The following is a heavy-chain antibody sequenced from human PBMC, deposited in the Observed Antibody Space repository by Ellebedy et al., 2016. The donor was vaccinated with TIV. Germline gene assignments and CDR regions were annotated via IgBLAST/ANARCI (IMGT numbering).Heavy chain of an antibody. CDR3: TRDSGSYPFDY. D-gene: IGHD1-26*01. J-gene: IGHJ4*02. Sequence: GESLKISCAASGFIFSSYWMHWVRQAPGKGLEWVSRVNGPGSETGHADSVKGRFTTSRDNAKDTLYLQLNSLRTEDTAVYYCTRDSGSYPFDYWGQGTLVTVSS. V-gene: IGHV3-74*01. CDR1: GFIFSSYW. CDR2: VNGPGSET.